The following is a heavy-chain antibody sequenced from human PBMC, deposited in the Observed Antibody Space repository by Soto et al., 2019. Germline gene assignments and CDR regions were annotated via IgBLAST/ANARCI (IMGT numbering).Heavy chain of an antibody. CDR3: ARDDSYYDFWSGYFPLDAFDI. V-gene: IGHV3-48*02. Sequence: GGSLRLSCAASGFTFSSYSMNWVRQAPGEGLEWVSYISSSSSTIYYADSVKGRLTISRDNAKNSLYLQMNSLRDEDTAVYYCARDDSYYDFWSGYFPLDAFDIWGQRTMVTVSS. CDR2: ISSSSSTI. J-gene: IGHJ3*02. D-gene: IGHD3-3*01. CDR1: GFTFSSYS.